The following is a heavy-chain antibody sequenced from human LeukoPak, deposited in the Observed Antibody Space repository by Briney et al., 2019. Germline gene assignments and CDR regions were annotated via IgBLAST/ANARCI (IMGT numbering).Heavy chain of an antibody. V-gene: IGHV4-34*01. CDR3: ASRGDPRSSGYYHATNYYGMDV. Sequence: PSETLSLTCGVYGGSVSGYHWNWIRQPPGKGLEWIGEINHSGSTSYNPSLKSRVTISLDTSKNQFSLKLRSVTAADTAVYYCASRGDPRSSGYYHATNYYGMDVWGQGTTVTVSS. CDR2: INHSGST. J-gene: IGHJ6*02. CDR1: GGSVSGYH. D-gene: IGHD3-22*01.